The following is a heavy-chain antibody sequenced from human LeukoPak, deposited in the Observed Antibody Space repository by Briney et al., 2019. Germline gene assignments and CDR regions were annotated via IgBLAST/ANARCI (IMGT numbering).Heavy chain of an antibody. CDR1: GFTFNSYA. J-gene: IGHJ6*02. Sequence: PGGSLRRSCAASGFTFNSYAMSWVRQAPGKGLEWVSAISGSGGSTYYADSVKGRFTISRDNSKNTMYLQMNSLRAEDTAVYYCAKSTWGYCSRGSCCGMDVWGQGTTVTVSS. V-gene: IGHV3-23*01. CDR2: ISGSGGST. D-gene: IGHD2-15*01. CDR3: AKSTWGYCSRGSCCGMDV.